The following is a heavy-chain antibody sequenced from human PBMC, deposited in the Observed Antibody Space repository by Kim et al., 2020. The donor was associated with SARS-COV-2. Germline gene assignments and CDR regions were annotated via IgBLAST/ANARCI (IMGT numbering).Heavy chain of an antibody. CDR2: INAGNGNT. CDR3: ARGRVYNNNWVEGWFDP. J-gene: IGHJ5*02. V-gene: IGHV1-3*01. CDR1: GYTFTSYA. D-gene: IGHD1-1*01. Sequence: ASVKVSCKASGYTFTSYAIHWVRQAPGQRLEWMGWINAGNGNTKYSQKFQDRVTIARDTSASTAYMELSSLRSEDTALYYCARGRVYNNNWVEGWFDPWGQGTLVTVSS.